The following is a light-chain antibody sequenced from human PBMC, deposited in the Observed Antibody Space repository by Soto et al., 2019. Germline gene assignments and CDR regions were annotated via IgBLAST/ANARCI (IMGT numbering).Light chain of an antibody. CDR1: SSNIGSNP. J-gene: IGLJ3*02. CDR2: STN. V-gene: IGLV1-44*01. Sequence: QSVLTQPPAASGTPGQRITISCSGTSSNIGSNPINWYHQLPGTAPKPXXWSTNQRPSGVPXXFAGSKXXXXXXXXISGLESEDEADYYCATWADSLKGWVFGGGTKVTVL. CDR3: ATWADSLKGWV.